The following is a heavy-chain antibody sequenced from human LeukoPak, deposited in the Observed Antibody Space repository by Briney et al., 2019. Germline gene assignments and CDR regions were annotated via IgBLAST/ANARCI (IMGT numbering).Heavy chain of an antibody. CDR1: GYTFTGYY. V-gene: IGHV1-2*02. J-gene: IGHJ6*02. D-gene: IGHD3-16*02. CDR3: ASTYYDYVWGSYRFYGMDV. CDR2: INPHSGGT. Sequence: ASETVSCKASGYTFTGYYMHWVRQAPGQGLEWMGWINPHSGGTNYAQKFQGRVTMTRDTSISTAYMELRRLRSDDTAVYYCASTYYDYVWGSYRFYGMDVWGQGTTVTVS.